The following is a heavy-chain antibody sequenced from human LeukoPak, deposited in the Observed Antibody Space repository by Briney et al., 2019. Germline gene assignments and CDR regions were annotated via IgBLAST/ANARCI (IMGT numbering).Heavy chain of an antibody. D-gene: IGHD6-13*01. CDR3: AREGRLSIAAATDAFDI. J-gene: IGHJ3*02. Sequence: SETLSLTCAVYGGSFSGYYWSWIRQPPGKGLEWIGEINHSGSTNYNPSLKSRGTISVDTSKNQFSLKLSSVTAADTAVYYCAREGRLSIAAATDAFDIWGQGTMVTVSS. V-gene: IGHV4-34*01. CDR1: GGSFSGYY. CDR2: INHSGST.